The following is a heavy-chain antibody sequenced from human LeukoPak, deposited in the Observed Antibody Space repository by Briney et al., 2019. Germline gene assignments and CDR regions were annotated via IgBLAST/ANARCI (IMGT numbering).Heavy chain of an antibody. Sequence: PSETLSLTCTVSGGSISSYYWSWIRQPPGKGLEWIGDIYYSGSTNYNPSLKSRVTISVDTSKNQFSLKLSSVTAADTAVYYCARHGAWSAKTYDAFDIWGQGTMVTVSS. V-gene: IGHV4-59*08. D-gene: IGHD2-15*01. CDR1: GGSISSYY. J-gene: IGHJ3*02. CDR3: ARHGAWSAKTYDAFDI. CDR2: IYYSGST.